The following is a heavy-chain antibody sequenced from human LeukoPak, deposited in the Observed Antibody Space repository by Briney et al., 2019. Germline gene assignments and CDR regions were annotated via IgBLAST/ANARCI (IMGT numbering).Heavy chain of an antibody. CDR2: IYTSGST. V-gene: IGHV4-61*02. CDR3: ARDYGSSWYDPWYYYYMDV. J-gene: IGHJ6*03. D-gene: IGHD6-13*01. Sequence: SSETLSLTCTVSGGSISSGSYYWSWIRQPAGKGLEWIGRIYTSGSTNYNPSLKSRVTISVDTSKNQFSLKLSSVTAADTAVYYCARDYGSSWYDPWYYYYMDVWGKGTTVTVSS. CDR1: GGSISSGSYY.